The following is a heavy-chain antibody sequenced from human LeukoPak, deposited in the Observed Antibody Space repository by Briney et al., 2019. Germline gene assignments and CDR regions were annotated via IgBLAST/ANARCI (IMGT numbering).Heavy chain of an antibody. CDR2: IIPIFGTA. J-gene: IGHJ4*02. V-gene: IGHV1-69*06. CDR3: ARVDILTGYYHFDY. Sequence: SVKVSCKASGGTFSSYAISWVRQAPGQGLEWMGGIIPIFGTANYAQKSQGRVTITADKSTSTAYMELSSLRSEDTAVYYCARVDILTGYYHFDYWGQGTLVTVSS. D-gene: IGHD3-9*01. CDR1: GGTFSSYA.